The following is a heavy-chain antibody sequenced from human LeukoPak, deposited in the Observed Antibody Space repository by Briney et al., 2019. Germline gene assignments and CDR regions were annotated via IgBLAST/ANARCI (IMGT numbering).Heavy chain of an antibody. CDR2: IIPIFGTA. CDR3: ARGGEITIFGVVIKYWYFDL. D-gene: IGHD3-3*01. J-gene: IGHJ2*01. V-gene: IGHV1-69*05. Sequence: SVKVSCKASGGTFSSYAISWVRQAPGQGLEWMGGIIPIFGTANYAQKFQGRVTITTDESTSTAYMELSSLRSEDTAVYYCARGGEITIFGVVIKYWYFDLWGRGTLVTVSS. CDR1: GGTFSSYA.